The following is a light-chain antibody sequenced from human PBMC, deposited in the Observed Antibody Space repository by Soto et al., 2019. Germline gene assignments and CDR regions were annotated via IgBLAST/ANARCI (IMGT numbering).Light chain of an antibody. CDR1: QSISSS. CDR2: GAS. CDR3: QQYDYWPRT. Sequence: EIVMTQSPATLSVSPGESGTLSCRASQSISSSKLAWYQQNPGQAPRLLMYGASNRATGIPARFSGSGSGTEFTLTISSLQSEDFAVYYCQQYDYWPRTFGQGTKVDI. V-gene: IGKV3-15*01. J-gene: IGKJ1*01.